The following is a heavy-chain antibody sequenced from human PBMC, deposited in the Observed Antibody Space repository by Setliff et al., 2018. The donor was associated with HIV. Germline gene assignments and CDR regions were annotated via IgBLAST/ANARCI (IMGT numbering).Heavy chain of an antibody. CDR2: ILSTGERT. V-gene: IGHV3-23*01. CDR3: AKELAASGLGYFDS. CDR1: GFTFSNYA. Sequence: GGSLRLSCAASGFTFSNYAMSWVRQAPGEGLEWVSAILSTGERTFYADSAKGRFTISRDNSKNTVYLQMNSLRAEDTAEYYCAKELAASGLGYFDSWGRGILVTVSS. J-gene: IGHJ4*02. D-gene: IGHD3-22*01.